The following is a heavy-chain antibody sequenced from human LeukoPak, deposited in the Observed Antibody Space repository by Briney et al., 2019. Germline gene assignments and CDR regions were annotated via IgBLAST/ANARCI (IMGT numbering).Heavy chain of an antibody. CDR3: TIGRAVFFNP. J-gene: IGHJ5*02. CDR2: IKSNTDGGTT. Sequence: GGSLRLSCAASGFNFSSTWMSWVRQAPGKGLEWVGLIKSNTDGGTTDYAAPVKGRFTISRDDSKTTLYLQVNSLKSEDTAVYYCTIGRAVFFNPWGQGTLVTVSS. V-gene: IGHV3-15*01. CDR1: GFNFSSTW. D-gene: IGHD6-19*01.